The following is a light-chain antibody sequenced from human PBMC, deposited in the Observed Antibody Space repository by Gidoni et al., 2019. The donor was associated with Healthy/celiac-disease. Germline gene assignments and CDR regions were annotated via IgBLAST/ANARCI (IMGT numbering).Light chain of an antibody. CDR3: CSYAGSSTS. Sequence: QSALTQPASVSGSPGQSITISCTGTSSDVGSYNLFSWYQQHPGKAPKLMIYEGSKRPSGVSNRFSGSKSGNTASLTISGLQAEDEADYYCCSYAGSSTSFGTGTKVTVL. CDR1: SSDVGSYNL. V-gene: IGLV2-23*01. CDR2: EGS. J-gene: IGLJ1*01.